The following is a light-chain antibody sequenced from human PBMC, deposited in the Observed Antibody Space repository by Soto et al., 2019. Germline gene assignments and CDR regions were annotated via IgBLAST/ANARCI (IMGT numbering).Light chain of an antibody. CDR1: SSDVGGYNY. V-gene: IGLV2-14*01. Sequence: QSALTQPASVSGSPGQSIAISCTGTSSDVGGYNYVSWYQQHPGKAPKLMIHEVSNRPSGISDRFSGSKSGTTASLTISGLQADDEADYYCSSHTSYSTRVFGTGTKLTVL. J-gene: IGLJ1*01. CDR2: EVS. CDR3: SSHTSYSTRV.